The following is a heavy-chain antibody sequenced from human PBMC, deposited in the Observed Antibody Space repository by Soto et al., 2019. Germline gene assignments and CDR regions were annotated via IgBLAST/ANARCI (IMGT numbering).Heavy chain of an antibody. Sequence: QVQLVQSGADVKKPGASVKVSCKASGYTFTSYGISWVRQAPGQGLEWMGWISAYNGNTNYAQKLQGRVTMTTDTSTSTAYMELRSLRSDVTAVYYWARDFHRIILLWFGEPLDYWGQGTLVTVSS. CDR3: ARDFHRIILLWFGEPLDY. CDR2: ISAYNGNT. CDR1: GYTFTSYG. V-gene: IGHV1-18*01. J-gene: IGHJ4*02. D-gene: IGHD3-10*01.